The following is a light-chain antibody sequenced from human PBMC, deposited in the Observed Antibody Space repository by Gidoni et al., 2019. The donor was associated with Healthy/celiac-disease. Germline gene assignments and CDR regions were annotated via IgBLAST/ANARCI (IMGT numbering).Light chain of an antibody. CDR2: WAS. CDR1: QSILHRSYNRNN. Sequence: DIVMTPSPDSLAVSLGERATINCKSSQSILHRSYNRNNLTWYQQKPGQPPKLLIYWASTRESGAPDRFSGSGSGTDFTLTISSLQAEDVAVYYCQQYYSLPLTFGQGTKVEIK. V-gene: IGKV4-1*01. CDR3: QQYYSLPLT. J-gene: IGKJ1*01.